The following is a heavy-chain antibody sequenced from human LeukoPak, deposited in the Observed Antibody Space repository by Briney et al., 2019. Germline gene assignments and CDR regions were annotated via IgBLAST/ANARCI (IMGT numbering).Heavy chain of an antibody. D-gene: IGHD2-8*01. CDR2: ISYDGSNK. CDR3: AKDLPADGYFDY. CDR1: GFTFSSYG. V-gene: IGHV3-30*18. J-gene: IGHJ4*02. Sequence: GGSLRLSCAASGFTFSSYGMHWVRQAPGKGLEWVAVISYDGSNKYYADSVKGRFTISRDNSKNTLYLQMNSLRAEDTAVYYCAKDLPADGYFDYWGQGPLVTVSS.